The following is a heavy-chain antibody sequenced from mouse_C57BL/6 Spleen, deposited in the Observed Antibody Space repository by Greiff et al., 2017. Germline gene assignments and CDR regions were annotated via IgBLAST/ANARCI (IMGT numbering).Heavy chain of an antibody. J-gene: IGHJ4*01. Sequence: LVKPGASVKIPCKASGYTFTDYNMDWVKQSHGKSLEWIGDINPNNGGTIYNQKFKGKATLTVDKSSSTAYMELRSLTSEDTAVYYCAREGGTGYYYAMDYWGQGTSVTVSS. D-gene: IGHD4-1*01. CDR1: GYTFTDYN. CDR2: INPNNGGT. CDR3: AREGGTGYYYAMDY. V-gene: IGHV1-18*01.